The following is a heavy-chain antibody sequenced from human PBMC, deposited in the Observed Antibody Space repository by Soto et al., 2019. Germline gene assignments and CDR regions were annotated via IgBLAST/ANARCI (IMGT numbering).Heavy chain of an antibody. J-gene: IGHJ4*02. CDR1: GFTFSSYS. V-gene: IGHV3-21*01. Sequence: GGSLRLSCAASGFTFSSYSMNWVRQAPGKGLEWVSSISSSSSYIYYADSVKGRFTISRDNAKNSLYLQMNSLRAEDTAVYYCARVGVGGYCYDSSGYSPFDYWGQGTLATVSS. CDR2: ISSSSSYI. D-gene: IGHD3-22*01. CDR3: ARVGVGGYCYDSSGYSPFDY.